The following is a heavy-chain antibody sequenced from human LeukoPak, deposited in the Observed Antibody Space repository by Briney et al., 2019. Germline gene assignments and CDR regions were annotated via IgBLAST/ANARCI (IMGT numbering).Heavy chain of an antibody. V-gene: IGHV3-30*18. CDR2: ISYDGSNK. D-gene: IGHD3-22*01. CDR1: GFTFSSYW. Sequence: GGSLRLSCAASGFTFSSYWMSWVRQAPGKGLEWVAVISYDGSNKYYADSVKGRFTISRDNSKNTLYLQMNSLRAEDTAVYYCAKDKSPDYYDSSFDYWGQGTLVTVSS. J-gene: IGHJ4*02. CDR3: AKDKSPDYYDSSFDY.